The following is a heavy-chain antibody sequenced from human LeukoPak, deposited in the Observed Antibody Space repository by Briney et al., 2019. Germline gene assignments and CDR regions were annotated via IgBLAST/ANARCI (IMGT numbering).Heavy chain of an antibody. J-gene: IGHJ4*02. CDR2: ISSNGGST. CDR3: ARGFRPNIVVVPAPSPFDY. Sequence: GGSLRLSCAASGFTFSSYAMHWVRQAPGKGLEYVSAISSNGGSTYYANSVKGRFTISRDNSKNTLHLQMGSLRAEDMAVYYCARGFRPNIVVVPAPSPFDYWGQGTLVTVSS. CDR1: GFTFSSYA. D-gene: IGHD2-2*01. V-gene: IGHV3-64*01.